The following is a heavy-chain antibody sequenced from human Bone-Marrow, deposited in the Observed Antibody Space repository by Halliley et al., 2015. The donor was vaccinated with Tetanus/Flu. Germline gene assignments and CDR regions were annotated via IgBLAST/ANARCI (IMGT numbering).Heavy chain of an antibody. CDR2: IRQDGSEQ. CDR1: GFTFSNHW. Sequence: SLRLSCAASGFTFSNHWMSWVRQASGKGLEWVAQIRQDGSEQHYGDSVKGRFTISRDNAKNSLYLQMDTLGAEDTAVYFCARERIGAWTAFDIWGLGTKVTVSS. J-gene: IGHJ3*02. CDR3: ARERIGAWTAFDI. D-gene: IGHD1-26*01. V-gene: IGHV3-7*03.